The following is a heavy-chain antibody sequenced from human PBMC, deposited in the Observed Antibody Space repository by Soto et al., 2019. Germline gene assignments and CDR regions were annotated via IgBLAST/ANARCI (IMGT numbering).Heavy chain of an antibody. D-gene: IGHD6-19*01. CDR1: GLTFSSYD. CDR3: AKRSTAVAGIPANYFDF. Sequence: GGSLRLSCAASGLTFSSYDMNWVRQAPGKGLEWVSAISDSGGSTYYADSVKGRFTISRNNSKNTLYLQMNSLRAEDTAAYYCAKRSTAVAGIPANYFDFWGQGTLVTVSS. V-gene: IGHV3-23*01. CDR2: ISDSGGST. J-gene: IGHJ4*02.